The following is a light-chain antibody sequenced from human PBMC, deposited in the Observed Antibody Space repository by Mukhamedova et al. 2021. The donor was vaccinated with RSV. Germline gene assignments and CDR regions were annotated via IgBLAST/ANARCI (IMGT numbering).Light chain of an antibody. Sequence: WYQRRVHGKAPKLLIYMSSNLESGVPSRFSGSGSGTEFTLNINSLQPDDFATYYCQQYGGSSWTFGQGTKVEIK. V-gene: IGKV1-5*03. J-gene: IGKJ1*01. CDR3: QQYGGSSWT. CDR2: MSS.